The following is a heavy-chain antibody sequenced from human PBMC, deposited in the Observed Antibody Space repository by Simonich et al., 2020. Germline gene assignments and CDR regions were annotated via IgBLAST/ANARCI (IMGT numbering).Heavy chain of an antibody. Sequence: EVQLVESGGGLVQPGGSLRLSCAASGFTFSSYWMHWVRQAPGKGRVWVSRINSDGSCTSYADSVKGRFTISRDNAKNTLYLQMNSLRAEDTAVYYCARDYSNYDAFDIWGQGTMVTVSS. J-gene: IGHJ3*02. D-gene: IGHD4-4*01. CDR2: INSDGSCT. V-gene: IGHV3-74*01. CDR3: ARDYSNYDAFDI. CDR1: GFTFSSYW.